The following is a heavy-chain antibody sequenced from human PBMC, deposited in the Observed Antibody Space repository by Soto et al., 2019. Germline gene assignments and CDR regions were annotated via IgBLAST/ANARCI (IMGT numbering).Heavy chain of an antibody. CDR1: GYTFTTYY. Sequence: ASVKVSCKTSGYTFTTYYLHWVRQAPGQGLEWMGWIDPNSGVTKYAQKFQGRVTVTRDTSISTTYMELSSLTSDDTAVYYCAKENFKFDSWGQGTLVTVSS. CDR3: AKENFKFDS. D-gene: IGHD1-7*01. V-gene: IGHV1-2*02. J-gene: IGHJ4*02. CDR2: IDPNSGVT.